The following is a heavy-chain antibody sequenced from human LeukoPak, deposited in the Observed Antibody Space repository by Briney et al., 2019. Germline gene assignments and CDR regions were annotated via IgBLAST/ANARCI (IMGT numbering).Heavy chain of an antibody. CDR3: ARPRGLHGMFMDV. Sequence: SETLSLTCAVYGGFFSGYYWSWIRQPPGKGLEWIGEINHSGSTNYNPSLKSRVTISVDTSKNQFSLKLSSVTAADTAVYYCARPRGLHGMFMDVWGQGTTVTVSS. J-gene: IGHJ6*02. CDR1: GGFFSGYY. CDR2: INHSGST. V-gene: IGHV4-34*01. D-gene: IGHD4-17*01.